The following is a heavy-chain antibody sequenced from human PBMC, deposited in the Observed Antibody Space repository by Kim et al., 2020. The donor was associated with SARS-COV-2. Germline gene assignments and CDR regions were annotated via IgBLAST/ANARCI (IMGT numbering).Heavy chain of an antibody. CDR3: SSGVVSITMILEVILLDAYFDY. Sequence: SETLSLTCAVYGGSFSGYYWRWIRQPPGKGLEWIGEINHSRSTNYNPSLKSRVTISVDTSKNQFSLKQSSVTAADTAVYYCSSGVVSITMILEVILLDAYFDYRGERALVTVSS. J-gene: IGHJ4*02. V-gene: IGHV4-34*01. D-gene: IGHD3-22*01. CDR2: INHSRST. CDR1: GGSFSGYY.